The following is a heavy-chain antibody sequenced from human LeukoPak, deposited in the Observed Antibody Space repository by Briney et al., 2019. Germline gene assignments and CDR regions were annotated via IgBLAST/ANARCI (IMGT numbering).Heavy chain of an antibody. CDR2: ISYEGSNK. CDR3: VRERRGYGDY. J-gene: IGHJ4*02. CDR1: GFTFSSYG. V-gene: IGHV3-30*03. D-gene: IGHD5-12*01. Sequence: GPLRLSCAASGFTFSSYGMHWVRQAPGKGLGWVGIISYEGSNKYYADSVKGRFTISRDNSKNTLSLQMSSLRTEDTAVYYCVRERRGYGDYWGQGTLVTASP.